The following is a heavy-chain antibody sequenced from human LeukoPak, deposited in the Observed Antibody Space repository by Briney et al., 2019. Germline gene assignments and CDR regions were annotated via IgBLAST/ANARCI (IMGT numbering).Heavy chain of an antibody. D-gene: IGHD5-18*01. CDR3: VREARGYHYTYFDY. J-gene: IGHJ4*02. CDR2: VSSGFHA. V-gene: IGHV3-13*01. Sequence: PGGSLRLSCTASGFTLGSHDMHWVRHIPGQGLKWVAAVSSGFHAFFADSVQGRFTVSREDARNSLYLQMNSLRAGDTAVYYCVREARGYHYTYFDYWGQGTLVTVSS. CDR1: GFTLGSHD.